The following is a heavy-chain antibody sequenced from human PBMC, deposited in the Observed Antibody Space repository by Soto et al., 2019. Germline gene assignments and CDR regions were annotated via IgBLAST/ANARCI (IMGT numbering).Heavy chain of an antibody. CDR3: AKGYCSGGSCSRAVDI. J-gene: IGHJ3*02. CDR1: GFTFSSYA. D-gene: IGHD2-15*01. CDR2: IKEDGSEK. Sequence: PGGSLRLSCAASGFTFSSYAMHWVRQAPGKGLEWVANIKEDGSEKYYVDSVKGRFTISRDNAKNSLYLQMNSLRAEDTAVYYCAKGYCSGGSCSRAVDIWGQGTMVTVSS. V-gene: IGHV3-7*01.